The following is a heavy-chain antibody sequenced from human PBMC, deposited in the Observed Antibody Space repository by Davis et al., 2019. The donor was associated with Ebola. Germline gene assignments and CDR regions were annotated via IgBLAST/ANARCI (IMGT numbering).Heavy chain of an antibody. Sequence: MPSETLSLTCAVSGGSISHYWSWIRQPPGKGLEWIGYIYYSGSTNYNPSLKSRVTISVDTSKNQFSLNLSSVTAADTAVYYCSRFTRGVGYNVFDYWGQGTLVTVSS. CDR1: GGSISHY. D-gene: IGHD5-24*01. J-gene: IGHJ4*02. V-gene: IGHV4-59*11. CDR2: IYYSGST. CDR3: SRFTRGVGYNVFDY.